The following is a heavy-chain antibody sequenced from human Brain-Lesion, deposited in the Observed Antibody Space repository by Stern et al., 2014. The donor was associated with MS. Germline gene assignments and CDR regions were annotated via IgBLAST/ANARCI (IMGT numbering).Heavy chain of an antibody. V-gene: IGHV4-30-4*01. CDR1: GDSISSGDNY. CDR2: IYYIGST. J-gene: IGHJ4*02. Sequence: QLQLQESGPGLVKPSQTLSLTCNVSGDSISSGDNYWGWLRQSPGKGLEWLGYIYYIGSTFYNPSLKSRVTISVDTSQNQFSLRLSSVTAADTAVYYCARGESSRYYYYFDYWGQGTLVTVSS. CDR3: ARGESSRYYYYFDY. D-gene: IGHD3-22*01.